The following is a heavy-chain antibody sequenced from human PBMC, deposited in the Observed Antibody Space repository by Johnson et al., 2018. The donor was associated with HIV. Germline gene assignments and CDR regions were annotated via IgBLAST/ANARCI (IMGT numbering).Heavy chain of an antibody. J-gene: IGHJ3*02. CDR1: GFTFSDYY. V-gene: IGHV3-66*01. D-gene: IGHD1-26*01. Sequence: VLLVESGGGLVQPGGSLRLSCAASGFTFSDYYMSWVRQAPGKGLEWVSVIYSGGSTYYAASVKGRFTISRDNSKNTLDLQMTSLRAEDMAVYYCAREASGSLDAFDIWGQGTMVTVSS. CDR3: AREASGSLDAFDI. CDR2: IYSGGST.